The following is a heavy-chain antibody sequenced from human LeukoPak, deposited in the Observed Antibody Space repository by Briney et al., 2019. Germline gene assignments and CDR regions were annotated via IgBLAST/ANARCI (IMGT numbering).Heavy chain of an antibody. Sequence: GGSLRLSCAASGFTFSSYAMSWVRQAPGKGLEWVSAISGSGGSTYYADSVKGRFTISGDNSKNTLYLQMNSLRAEDTAVYYCAKDSYPLELELTGTTDYWGQGTLVTVSS. J-gene: IGHJ4*02. V-gene: IGHV3-23*01. CDR1: GFTFSSYA. CDR2: ISGSGGST. CDR3: AKDSYPLELELTGTTDY. D-gene: IGHD1-7*01.